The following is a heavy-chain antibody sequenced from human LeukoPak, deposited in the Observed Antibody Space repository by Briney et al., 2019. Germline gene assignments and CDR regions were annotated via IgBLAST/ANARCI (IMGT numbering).Heavy chain of an antibody. V-gene: IGHV4-38-2*02. CDR3: ARGLRGYSSSWYNWFDP. J-gene: IGHJ5*02. Sequence: SETLSLTCTVSGYSISSGYYWGWIRQPPGKGLEWIGSIYHSGSTNYNPSLKSRVTISVDTSKNQFSLKLTSVTAADTAVYYCARGLRGYSSSWYNWFDPWGQGTLVTVSS. CDR1: GYSISSGYY. CDR2: IYHSGST. D-gene: IGHD6-13*01.